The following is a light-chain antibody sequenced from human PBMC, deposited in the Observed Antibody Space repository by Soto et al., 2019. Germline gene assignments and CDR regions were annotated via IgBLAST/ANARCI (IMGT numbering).Light chain of an antibody. Sequence: EIVMTQFPATLSVSPGERATLSCRANQSINDNLAWDQQKPGQAPRLLIYGASTRATGIPARFSGSGSGTEFTLTISSLQSEDFAVYYCQQYNSWPPLFTFGPGTKVDLK. J-gene: IGKJ3*01. CDR3: QQYNSWPPLFT. CDR1: QSINDN. V-gene: IGKV3-15*01. CDR2: GAS.